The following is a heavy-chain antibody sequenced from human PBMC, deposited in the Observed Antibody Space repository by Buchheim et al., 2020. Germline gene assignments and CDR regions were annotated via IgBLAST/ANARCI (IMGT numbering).Heavy chain of an antibody. D-gene: IGHD3-3*01. CDR1: GGSISSSSYY. V-gene: IGHV4-39*01. Sequence: QLQLQESGPGLVKPSETLSLTCTVSGGSISSSSYYWGWIRPPPGKGLEWIGSIYYSGSTYYNPSLKSRVTISVDTSKNQFSLKLSSVAAADTAVYYCAGIRFLEWLYGGYYFDYWGQGTL. CDR3: AGIRFLEWLYGGYYFDY. CDR2: IYYSGST. J-gene: IGHJ4*02.